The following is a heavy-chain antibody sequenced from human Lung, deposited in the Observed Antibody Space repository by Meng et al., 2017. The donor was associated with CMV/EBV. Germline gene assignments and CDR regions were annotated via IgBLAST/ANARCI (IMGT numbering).Heavy chain of an antibody. CDR3: ARDDNWGPDY. CDR2: IQPNTGVT. D-gene: IGHD7-27*01. V-gene: IGHV1-2*02. J-gene: IGHJ4*02. Sequence: AXVXVSCKASGYTFTGHFMHWVRQARGQGLEWMGWIQPNTGVTNYAPNFQGRVTMTRDTSISTVYMELGGLRSDDTAMYYCARDDNWGPDYWGQGTLVTVSS. CDR1: GYTFTGHF.